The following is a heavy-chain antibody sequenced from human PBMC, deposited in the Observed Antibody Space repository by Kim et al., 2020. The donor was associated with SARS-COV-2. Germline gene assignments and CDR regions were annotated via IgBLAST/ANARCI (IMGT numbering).Heavy chain of an antibody. CDR3: AKARAGYVYFDY. D-gene: IGHD5-12*01. CDR2: ISYDGSNK. Sequence: GGSLRLSCAASGFTFSSYGMHWVRQAPGKGLEWVAVISYDGSNKYYADSVKGRFTISRDNSKNTLYLQMNSLRAEDTAVYYCAKARAGYVYFDYWGQGT. V-gene: IGHV3-30*18. CDR1: GFTFSSYG. J-gene: IGHJ4*02.